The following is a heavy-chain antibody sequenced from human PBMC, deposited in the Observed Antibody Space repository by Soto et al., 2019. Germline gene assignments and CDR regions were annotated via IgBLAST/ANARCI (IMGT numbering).Heavy chain of an antibody. V-gene: IGHV5-51*01. J-gene: IGHJ5*02. CDR1: GYSFTSYW. CDR2: IYPGDSDT. CDR3: ARHNVPSTSCYFTPPDSCQINNWFDP. D-gene: IGHD2-2*01. Sequence: PGESLKISCKGSGYSFTSYWIGWVRQMPGKGLEWMGIIYPGDSDTRYSPSFQGQVTISADKSISTAYLQWSSLKASDTAMYYCARHNVPSTSCYFTPPDSCQINNWFDPWGQGTLVTVSS.